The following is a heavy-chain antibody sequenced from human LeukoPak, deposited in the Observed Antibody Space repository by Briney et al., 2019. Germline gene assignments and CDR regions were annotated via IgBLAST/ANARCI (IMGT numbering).Heavy chain of an antibody. Sequence: SQTLSLTCAVSGGSIISGGYSWSWIRQPPGKGLEWIGYIYHSGSTYYNPSLKSRVTMSLDRSKNQFSLKVSSVTAAYTAVYYCAGLTTTAWYFDLWGRGTLVTVSS. CDR2: IYHSGST. CDR1: GGSIISGGYS. V-gene: IGHV4-30-2*01. D-gene: IGHD1-26*01. CDR3: AGLTTTAWYFDL. J-gene: IGHJ2*01.